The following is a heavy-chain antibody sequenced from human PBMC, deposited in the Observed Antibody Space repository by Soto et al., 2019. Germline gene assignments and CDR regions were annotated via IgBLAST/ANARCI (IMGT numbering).Heavy chain of an antibody. CDR2: IIPILGIA. V-gene: IGHV1-69*02. D-gene: IGHD2-2*01. Sequence: QVQLVQSGAEVKKPGSSVKVSCKASGGTFSSYTISWMRQAPGQGLEWMGRIIPILGIANYAQKFQGRVTITADKSTXXAXSXRSSLSSEDTALYYCASGCSCTICPTRTYYYYGMDVWGQGTTVTVSS. J-gene: IGHJ6*02. CDR1: GGTFSSYT. CDR3: ASGCSCTICPTRTYYYYGMDV.